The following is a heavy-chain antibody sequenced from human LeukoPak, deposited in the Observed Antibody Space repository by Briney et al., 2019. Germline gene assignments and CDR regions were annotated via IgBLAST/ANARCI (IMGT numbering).Heavy chain of an antibody. D-gene: IGHD3-3*01. CDR1: GFTFSSYA. CDR3: AREGVGYDFWSGYSPDY. V-gene: IGHV3-30-3*01. Sequence: GGSLRLSCAASGFTFSSYAMHWVRQAPGKGLEWVAVISYDGSNKYYADSVKGRFTISRDNSKNTLYLQMNSLRAEDTAVYYCAREGVGYDFWSGYSPDYWGQGTLVTVSS. CDR2: ISYDGSNK. J-gene: IGHJ4*02.